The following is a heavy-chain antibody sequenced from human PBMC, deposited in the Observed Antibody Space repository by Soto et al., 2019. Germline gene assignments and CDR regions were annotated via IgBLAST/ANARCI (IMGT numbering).Heavy chain of an antibody. CDR2: ISSSSSYI. CDR3: ARDSGDYDFWSGSYLPPDY. V-gene: IGHV3-21*01. Sequence: EVQLVESGGGLVKPGGSLRLSCAASGFTFSSYSMNWVRQAPGKGLEWVSSISSSSSYIYCADSVKGRFTISRDNAKNSLYLQMNSLRAEDTAVYYCARDSGDYDFWSGSYLPPDYWGQGTLVTVSS. CDR1: GFTFSSYS. J-gene: IGHJ4*02. D-gene: IGHD3-3*01.